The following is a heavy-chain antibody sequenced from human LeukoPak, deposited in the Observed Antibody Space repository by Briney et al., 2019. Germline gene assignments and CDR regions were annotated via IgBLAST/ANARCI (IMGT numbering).Heavy chain of an antibody. CDR1: GFTFSSWY. Sequence: GGSLRLSCAASGFTFSSWYMYWVRQRPGKGLEWLCRITSDGSTSYYADSVRGRFTISRDNAKNTLYLQMSSLRAEDTAVYYCAKAKEQWLVPSFDSWGQGTLVTVSS. V-gene: IGHV3-74*01. D-gene: IGHD6-19*01. J-gene: IGHJ4*02. CDR3: AKAKEQWLVPSFDS. CDR2: ITSDGSTS.